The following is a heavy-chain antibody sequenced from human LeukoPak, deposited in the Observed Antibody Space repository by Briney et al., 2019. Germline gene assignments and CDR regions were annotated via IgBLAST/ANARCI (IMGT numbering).Heavy chain of an antibody. D-gene: IGHD3-22*01. J-gene: IGHJ5*02. CDR2: IYYSGST. CDR1: GGSISSYY. V-gene: IGHV4-59*12. CDR3: ARVGPNMYYYDNNWFDP. Sequence: TSETLSLTCTVSGGSISSYYWSWIRQPPGKGLEWIGYIYYSGSTNYNPSLKSRVTISVDTSKNQFSLKLSSVTAADTAVYYCARVGPNMYYYDNNWFDPWGQGTLVTVSS.